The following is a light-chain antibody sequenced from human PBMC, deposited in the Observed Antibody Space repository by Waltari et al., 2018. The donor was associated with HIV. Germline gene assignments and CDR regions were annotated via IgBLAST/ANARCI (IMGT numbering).Light chain of an antibody. CDR2: DVI. J-gene: IGLJ3*02. Sequence: QSALTPPASVSGSPGQSLTISCTGTPSDIGCYNYVYCYQQHTGKPPKVLIYDVINRPSGMSERFSGSKSGSTASLTISGLQAEDEADYYCASYTARSIPWVFGGGTKLTVV. CDR3: ASYTARSIPWV. V-gene: IGLV2-14*03. CDR1: PSDIGCYNY.